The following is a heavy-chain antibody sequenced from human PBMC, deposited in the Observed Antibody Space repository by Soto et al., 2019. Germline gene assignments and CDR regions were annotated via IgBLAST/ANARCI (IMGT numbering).Heavy chain of an antibody. D-gene: IGHD5-18*01. V-gene: IGHV3-66*01. J-gene: IGHJ6*04. Sequence: GSLRLSCAASGFTVSSYRMSWVRQAPGKGLEWVSVIYSAGSADFADSVKGRFTISRDNSKNTLYLQMNSLRAEDTAVYYCAKEKKDTAMVWVNYGMDVWGKGTTVTVSS. CDR2: IYSAGSA. CDR1: GFTVSSYR. CDR3: AKEKKDTAMVWVNYGMDV.